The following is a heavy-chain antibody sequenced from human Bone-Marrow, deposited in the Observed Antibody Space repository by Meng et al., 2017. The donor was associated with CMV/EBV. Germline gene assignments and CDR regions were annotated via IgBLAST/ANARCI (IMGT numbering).Heavy chain of an antibody. CDR1: GFTFSSYA. V-gene: IGHV3-30-3*01. CDR3: ARGKGRQY. D-gene: IGHD3-10*01. Sequence: GESLKISCAASGFTFSSYAMHWVRQAPGKGLEWVAVISYDGSNKYYADSVKGRFTISRDNSKNTLYLQMNSLRAEDTAVYYCARGKGRQYWGQGTLVTVFS. J-gene: IGHJ4*02. CDR2: ISYDGSNK.